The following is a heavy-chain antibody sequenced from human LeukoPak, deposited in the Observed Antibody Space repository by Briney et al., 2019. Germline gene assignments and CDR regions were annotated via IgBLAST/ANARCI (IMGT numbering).Heavy chain of an antibody. CDR1: GGSISSYY. CDR3: ARATYGDLPYDY. Sequence: QTSETLSLTCTVSGGSISSYYWSWIRQPPGKGLEWIGYIYYTGSTKYNPSLKSRVTISIDTSKNQFSLNLSSVTAADTAVYYCARATYGDLPYDYWGQGTLVTVSS. D-gene: IGHD4-17*01. V-gene: IGHV4-59*01. J-gene: IGHJ4*02. CDR2: IYYTGST.